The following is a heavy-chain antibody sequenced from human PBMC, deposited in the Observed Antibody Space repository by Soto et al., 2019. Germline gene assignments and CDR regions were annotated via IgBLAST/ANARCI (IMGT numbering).Heavy chain of an antibody. CDR3: ASRYGSCFYY. CDR2: IYYSGST. Sequence: QVQLQESGPGLVKPSETLSLTCTVSGGSISSYYWSWIRQPPGKGLEWIGYIYYSGSTNYNPSLKRRVALSLETTTTQFSRTLSSVTAADTAVYYSASRYGSCFYYWGQGTLVTVSS. J-gene: IGHJ4*02. D-gene: IGHD5-18*01. V-gene: IGHV4-59*08. CDR1: GGSISSYY.